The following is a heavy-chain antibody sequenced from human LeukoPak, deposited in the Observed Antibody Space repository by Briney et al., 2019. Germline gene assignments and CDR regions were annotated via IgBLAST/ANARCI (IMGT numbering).Heavy chain of an antibody. J-gene: IGHJ6*02. CDR3: AKDGGYCSRTSCYQYYYYYGMDV. CDR2: ISYDGSDK. D-gene: IGHD2-2*01. Sequence: GGSLRLSCAASGFTFSSYGMHWVRRAPGKGLEWVAVISYDGSDKYYAESVKGRFTISRDNSKNTLYLQMNSLRAEDTAVYYCAKDGGYCSRTSCYQYYYYYGMDVWGQGTTVTVSS. V-gene: IGHV3-30*18. CDR1: GFTFSSYG.